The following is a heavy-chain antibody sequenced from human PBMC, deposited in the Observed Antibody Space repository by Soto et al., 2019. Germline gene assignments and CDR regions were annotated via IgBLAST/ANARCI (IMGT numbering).Heavy chain of an antibody. CDR2: IKYSGTT. CDR1: GGSISSSRCH. D-gene: IGHD2-21*01. Sequence: SETLSLTCTVSGGSISSSRCHWGWIRQPPGKGLEWIASIKYSGTTFYNPSLKSRVTLSVDTSKNQFSLNLSSVTAADTAVYYCVRRHGLTVAAYSWGQGTLVT. V-gene: IGHV4-39*01. J-gene: IGHJ4*02. CDR3: VRRHGLTVAAYS.